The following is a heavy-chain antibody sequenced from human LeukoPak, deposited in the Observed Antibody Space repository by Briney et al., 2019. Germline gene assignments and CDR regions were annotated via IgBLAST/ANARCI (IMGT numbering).Heavy chain of an antibody. Sequence: PSETLSLTCTVSGGSISSSNWWSWVRQPPGKGLEWIGEIYHSGSTNYNPSLKSRVTISVDKSKNQFSLKLSSVTAADTAVYYCARGTSWIQFITGTTVYWFDPWGQGTLVTVSS. CDR1: GGSISSSNW. V-gene: IGHV4-4*02. CDR2: IYHSGST. J-gene: IGHJ5*02. CDR3: ARGTSWIQFITGTTVYWFDP. D-gene: IGHD1-20*01.